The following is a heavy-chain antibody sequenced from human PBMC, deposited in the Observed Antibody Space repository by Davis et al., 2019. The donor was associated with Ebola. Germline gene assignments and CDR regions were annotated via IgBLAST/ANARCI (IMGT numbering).Heavy chain of an antibody. J-gene: IGHJ6*02. D-gene: IGHD1-1*01. CDR3: AGGRNYYYGMDV. CDR2: ISGSGGST. CDR1: GFTFSSYA. Sequence: GESLKISCAASGFTFSSYAMSWVRQAPGKGLEWVSAISGSGGSTYYADSVKGRFTISRYNSNNTLFLEMHSLRAEDTAVYFCAGGRNYYYGMDVWCQGTTVTVSS. V-gene: IGHV3-23*01.